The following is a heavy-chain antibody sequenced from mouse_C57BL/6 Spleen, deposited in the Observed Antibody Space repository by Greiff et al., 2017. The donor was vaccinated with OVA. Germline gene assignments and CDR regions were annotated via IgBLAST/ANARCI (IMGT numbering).Heavy chain of an antibody. D-gene: IGHD1-1*01. CDR3: AIYYYGSSYGAMDY. J-gene: IGHJ4*01. V-gene: IGHV1-26*01. CDR2: INPNNGGN. Sequence: EVQLQQSGPELVKPGASVKISCKASGYTFTDYYMNWVKQSHGKSLEWIGDINPNNGGNSYDQKFKGKATLTVDKSSSTAYMELRSLTSEDSAFYYCAIYYYGSSYGAMDYWGQGTSVTVSS. CDR1: GYTFTDYY.